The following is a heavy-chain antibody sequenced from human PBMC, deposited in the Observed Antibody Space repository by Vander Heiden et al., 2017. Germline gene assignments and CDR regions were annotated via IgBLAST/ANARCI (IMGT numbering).Heavy chain of an antibody. CDR1: GGSISSSSYH. D-gene: IGHD3-3*01. CDR2: IYYSGST. Sequence: QLQLQESGPGLVKPSETLSLTCTVSGGSISSSSYHWGWIRQPPGKGLEWIGSIYYSGSTYYNPSLKSRVTISVDTSKNQFSLKLSSVTAADTAVYYCARQDPDYDFWSGYYGGGFDPWGQGTLVTVSS. CDR3: ARQDPDYDFWSGYYGGGFDP. J-gene: IGHJ5*02. V-gene: IGHV4-39*01.